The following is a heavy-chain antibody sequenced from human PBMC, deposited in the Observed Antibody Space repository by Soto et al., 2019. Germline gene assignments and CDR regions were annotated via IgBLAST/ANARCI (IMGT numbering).Heavy chain of an antibody. CDR3: ARIGNQYYYDSSGPYYYGMDV. CDR2: IIPIFGTA. Sequence: GASVKVSCKAPGGTFSSYAISWVRQAPGQGLEWMGGIIPIFGTANYAQKFQGRVTITADKSTSTAYMELSSLRSEDTAVYYCARIGNQYYYDSSGPYYYGMDVWGQGTTVTVSS. D-gene: IGHD3-22*01. V-gene: IGHV1-69*06. J-gene: IGHJ6*02. CDR1: GGTFSSYA.